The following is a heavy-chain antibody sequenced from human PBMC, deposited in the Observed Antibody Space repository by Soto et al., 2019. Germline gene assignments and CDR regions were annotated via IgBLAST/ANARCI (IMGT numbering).Heavy chain of an antibody. CDR2: ISGSGGST. CDR1: GFTFSSYA. Sequence: PGGSLRLSCAASGFTFSSYAMSWVRQAPGKGLEWVSAISGSGGSTYYADSVKGRFTISRDNSKNTLYLQMNSLRAEDTAVYYCAKDKIAAAGTRYYYYYYCMDVWGQGTTVTVSS. J-gene: IGHJ6*02. CDR3: AKDKIAAAGTRYYYYYYCMDV. D-gene: IGHD6-13*01. V-gene: IGHV3-23*01.